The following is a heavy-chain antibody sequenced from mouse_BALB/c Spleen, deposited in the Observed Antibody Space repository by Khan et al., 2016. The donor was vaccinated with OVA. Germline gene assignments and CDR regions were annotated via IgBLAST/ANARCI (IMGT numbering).Heavy chain of an antibody. CDR2: ISYSGST. V-gene: IGHV3-2*02. CDR1: GYSITSGYG. D-gene: IGHD1-2*01. J-gene: IGHJ2*01. Sequence: VQPKQSGPGLVKPSQSLSLTCTVTGYSITSGYGWNWIRQFPGNKLEWMGYISYSGSTNYNPSLKSRISITRDTSKNQFFLQLNSVTTEDTATYYWARTARIKYWGQGTTLTVSS. CDR3: ARTARIKY.